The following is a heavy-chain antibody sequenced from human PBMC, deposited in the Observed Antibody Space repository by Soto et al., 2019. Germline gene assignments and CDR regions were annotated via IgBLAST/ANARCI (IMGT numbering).Heavy chain of an antibody. CDR3: VRAAVVVPAAAPGYFDC. D-gene: IGHD2-2*01. V-gene: IGHV4-59*13. CDR2: ISYSGST. Sequence: SETLSLSCSVSGGSISSNSWSWIRQPPGKGLEWIGYISYSGSTNYNLSLMSRLTISIDTSKNQFSLKLSSVTAADTAVYYCVRAAVVVPAAAPGYFDCWGQGXLVTVSS. J-gene: IGHJ4*02. CDR1: GGSISSNS.